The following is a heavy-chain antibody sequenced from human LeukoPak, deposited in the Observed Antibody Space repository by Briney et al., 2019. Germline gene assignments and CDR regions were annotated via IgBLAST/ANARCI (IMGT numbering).Heavy chain of an antibody. CDR1: GGSISSGGYS. CDR3: VREGGNWFDP. V-gene: IGHV4-30-2*01. CDR2: IYHSGST. Sequence: SETLSLTCAVSGGSISSGGYSWSWIRQPPGKGLEWIGYIYHSGSTYYNPSLKSRVTISVDRSKNQFSLKLSSVTAADTAVYYCVREGGNWFDPWGQGTLVTVSS. D-gene: IGHD3-16*01. J-gene: IGHJ5*02.